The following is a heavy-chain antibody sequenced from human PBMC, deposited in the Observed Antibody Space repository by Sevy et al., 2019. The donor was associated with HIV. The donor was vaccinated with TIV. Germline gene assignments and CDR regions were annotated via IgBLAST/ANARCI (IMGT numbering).Heavy chain of an antibody. CDR1: GFTFSSYA. CDR2: IRGSGGST. V-gene: IGHV3-23*01. D-gene: IGHD3-3*01. CDR3: AKSVLRFLEWSPNDAFDI. J-gene: IGHJ3*02. Sequence: GGSLRLSCAASGFTFSSYAMSWVRQAPGKGLEWVSAIRGSGGSTYYADSVKGRFTISRDNSKNTLYLQMNSLRAEDTAVYYCAKSVLRFLEWSPNDAFDIWGQGTMVTVSS.